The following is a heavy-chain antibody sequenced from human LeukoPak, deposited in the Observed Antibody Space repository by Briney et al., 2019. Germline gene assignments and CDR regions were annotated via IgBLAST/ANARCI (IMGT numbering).Heavy chain of an antibody. V-gene: IGHV4-39*01. J-gene: IGHJ6*03. D-gene: IGHD6-13*01. CDR2: IYYSGST. Sequence: PSETLSLTXTVSGGSISSSSYYWGWIRQPPGEGLEWSGSIYYSGSTYYNPSLKSRVTISVDTSKNQFSLKLSSVTAADTAVYYCARPYSSQYYYYYMDVWGKGTTVTVSS. CDR3: ARPYSSQYYYYYMDV. CDR1: GGSISSSSYY.